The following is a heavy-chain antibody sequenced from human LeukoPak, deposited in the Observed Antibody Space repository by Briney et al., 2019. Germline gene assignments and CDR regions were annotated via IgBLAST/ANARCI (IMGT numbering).Heavy chain of an antibody. V-gene: IGHV3-9*01. J-gene: IGHJ5*02. CDR3: ARDKMTPPYNWFDP. Sequence: GGSLRLSCAASGFTFDDYAMHWVRQAPGKGLEWVSGISWNSGSIGYADSVKGRFTISRDNAKNSLYLQMNSLRAEDTAVYYCARDKMTPPYNWFDPWGREPWSPSPQ. CDR2: ISWNSGSI. CDR1: GFTFDDYA.